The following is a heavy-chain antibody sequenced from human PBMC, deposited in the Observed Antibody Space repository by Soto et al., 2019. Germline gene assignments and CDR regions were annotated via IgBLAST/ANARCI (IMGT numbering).Heavy chain of an antibody. Sequence: SETLSLTCTVSGGSISSGGYYWSWIRQHPGKGLEWIGYIYYSGSTYYNPSLKSRVTISVDASKNQFSLKLSSVTAADTAVYYCARASLEYCSSTSCFDYWGQGTLVTVSS. CDR2: IYYSGST. V-gene: IGHV4-31*03. CDR3: ARASLEYCSSTSCFDY. J-gene: IGHJ4*02. D-gene: IGHD2-2*01. CDR1: GGSISSGGYY.